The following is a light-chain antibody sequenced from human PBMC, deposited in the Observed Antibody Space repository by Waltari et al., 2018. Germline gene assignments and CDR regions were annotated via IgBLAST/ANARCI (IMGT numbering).Light chain of an antibody. Sequence: QSALTQPASVSGSPGQSITISCTGTSSAVGFYNLVPWYQQRPDEAPKLMVYEVIERPSGVSNRFSGSKSGNTASLTISGLQAEDEADYYCCSYAGRNIWVFGGGTKLTVV. CDR1: SSAVGFYNL. J-gene: IGLJ3*02. V-gene: IGLV2-23*02. CDR3: CSYAGRNIWV. CDR2: EVI.